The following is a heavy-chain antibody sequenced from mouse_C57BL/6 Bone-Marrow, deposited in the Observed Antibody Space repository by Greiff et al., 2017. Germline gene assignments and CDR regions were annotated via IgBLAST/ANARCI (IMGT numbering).Heavy chain of an antibody. CDR3: ARGGVITRD. V-gene: IGHV1-50*01. J-gene: IGHJ3*01. CDR1: GYTFTSYW. Sequence: QVQLQQPGAELVKPGASVKLSCKASGYTFTSYWLQWVKKRPGRGLEWIGEIDPSDSYTNYNKKFKGKATLTVDTSSSPAYMQFSSLTSEDSAVCYWARGGVITRDWGQGTLVTVSA. CDR2: IDPSDSYT. D-gene: IGHD1-1*01.